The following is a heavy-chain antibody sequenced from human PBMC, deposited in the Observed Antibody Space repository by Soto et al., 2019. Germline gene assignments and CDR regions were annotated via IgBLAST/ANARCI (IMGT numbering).Heavy chain of an antibody. CDR3: ARVWGDGCVYHFDY. Sequence: QVQLVQSGAEVKKPGASVKVSCKASGYTFTTYHMHWVRQAPGQRREWMGWINTGNGNSKYSQKFQDRVTITRDTSASTGYMELSSLRSEDTAVYCCARVWGDGCVYHFDYWGQGTLVTVSS. CDR1: GYTFTTYH. CDR2: INTGNGNS. V-gene: IGHV1-3*04. J-gene: IGHJ4*02. D-gene: IGHD2-21*01.